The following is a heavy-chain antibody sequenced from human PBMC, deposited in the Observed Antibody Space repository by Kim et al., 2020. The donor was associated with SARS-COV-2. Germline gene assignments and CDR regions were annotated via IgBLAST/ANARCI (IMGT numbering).Heavy chain of an antibody. CDR1: GFTFSSYA. V-gene: IGHV3-30*04. CDR2: ISYDGSNK. D-gene: IGHD5-18*01. J-gene: IGHJ4*02. CDR3: ARAVAEDTAMVIGY. Sequence: GGSQRLSCAASGFTFSSYAMHWVRQAPGKGLEWVAVISYDGSNKYYADSVKGRFTISRDNSKNTLYLQMNSLRAEDTAVYYCARAVAEDTAMVIGYWGQGTLVTVSS.